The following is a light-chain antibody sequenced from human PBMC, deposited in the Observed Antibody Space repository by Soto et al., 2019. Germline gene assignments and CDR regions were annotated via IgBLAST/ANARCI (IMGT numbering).Light chain of an antibody. J-gene: IGKJ1*01. Sequence: EILTTQSPAALSLSPGERGNFSCRASQSVSSCLAWYQQKPGQAPRLLIYDASTRATGIPVRFSGSGSGTEFTLTISSLQPDDFATYYCQHYNSYSEAFGQGTKVDIK. CDR2: DAS. V-gene: IGKV3-15*01. CDR1: QSVSSC. CDR3: QHYNSYSEA.